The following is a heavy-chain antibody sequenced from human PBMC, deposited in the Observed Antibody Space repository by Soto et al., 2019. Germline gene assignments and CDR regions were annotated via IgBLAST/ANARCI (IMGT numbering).Heavy chain of an antibody. CDR3: AKDAARIAVAGRSYFDY. J-gene: IGHJ4*02. CDR2: ISGSGGST. V-gene: IGHV3-23*01. Sequence: PGGSLRLSCAASGFTFSSYAMSWVRQAPGKGLEWVSAISGSGGSTYYADSVKGRFTISRDNSKNTLYLQMNSLRAEDTAVYYCAKDAARIAVAGRSYFDYWGQGTLVTVSS. D-gene: IGHD6-19*01. CDR1: GFTFSSYA.